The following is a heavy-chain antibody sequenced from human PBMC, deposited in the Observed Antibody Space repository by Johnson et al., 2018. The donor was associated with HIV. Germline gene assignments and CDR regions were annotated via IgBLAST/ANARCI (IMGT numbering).Heavy chain of an antibody. CDR1: GFTVSNNY. CDR3: ARDRGAFDI. CDR2: ISGSGGST. V-gene: IGHV3-23*04. J-gene: IGHJ3*02. Sequence: VQLVESGGGLVQPGGSLRLSCAASGFTVSNNYMSWVRQAPGKGLEWVSSISGSGGSTYYADSVKGQFTISRDNSKNTLYLQMSSLRAEDTAIYYCARDRGAFDIWGQGTMVTVSS.